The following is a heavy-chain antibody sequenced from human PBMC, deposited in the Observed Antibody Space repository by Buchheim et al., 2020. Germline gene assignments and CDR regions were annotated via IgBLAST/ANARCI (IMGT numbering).Heavy chain of an antibody. CDR2: IYYSGST. CDR3: ARVCSSTSCHIDY. J-gene: IGHJ4*02. CDR1: GGSISSSSYY. Sequence: QLQLQESGPGLVKPSETLSLTCTVSGGSISSSSYYWGWIRQPPGKGLEWIGSIYYSGSTYYNPSLKSRVTISVDTSKNQFSLELSSVNAADTAVYYCARVCSSTSCHIDYWGQGTL. V-gene: IGHV4-39*01. D-gene: IGHD2-2*01.